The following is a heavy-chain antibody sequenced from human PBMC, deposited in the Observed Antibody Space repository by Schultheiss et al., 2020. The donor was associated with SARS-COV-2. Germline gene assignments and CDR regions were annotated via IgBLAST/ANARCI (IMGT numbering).Heavy chain of an antibody. J-gene: IGHJ6*02. D-gene: IGHD5-18*01. CDR2: IYYSGST. Sequence: SETLSLTCAVYGGSFSGYYWSWIRQPPGKGLEWIGYIYYSGSTYYNPSLKSRLTISGDTSKNQFSLKVNSVTAADTAVYYCARGYRYYYYAMDVWGQGTTVTVSS. V-gene: IGHV4-34*09. CDR1: GGSFSGYY. CDR3: ARGYRYYYYAMDV.